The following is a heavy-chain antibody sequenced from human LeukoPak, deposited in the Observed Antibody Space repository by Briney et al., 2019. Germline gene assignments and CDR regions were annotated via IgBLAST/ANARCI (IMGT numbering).Heavy chain of an antibody. CDR3: ARRGSSMARGVITYYFDY. CDR2: IYYSGST. V-gene: IGHV4-39*01. CDR1: GGSISSNSYY. Sequence: SETLSLTCAVSGGSISSNSYYWGWIRQPPGKGLEWIGSIYYSGSTYNNPSLKSRVTISVDTSKNQFSLKLSSVTAADTAVYFCARRGSSMARGVITYYFDYWGQGTLVTVSS. J-gene: IGHJ4*02. D-gene: IGHD3-10*01.